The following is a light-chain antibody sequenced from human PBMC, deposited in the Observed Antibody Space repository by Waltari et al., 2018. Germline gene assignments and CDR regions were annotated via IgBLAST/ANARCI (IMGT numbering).Light chain of an antibody. CDR3: MQTVQLPSFT. J-gene: IGKJ2*01. Sequence: DIVMTQTPASLSVTPGQPASISCKSSQSLLHSDGKTYLYWYLQKPGQSPQLLIYEAFNRFSGVPDRFSGSGSGRDFTLKISRVEAEDVGVYYCMQTVQLPSFTFGQGTKLEIK. CDR2: EAF. CDR1: QSLLHSDGKTY. V-gene: IGKV2D-29*02.